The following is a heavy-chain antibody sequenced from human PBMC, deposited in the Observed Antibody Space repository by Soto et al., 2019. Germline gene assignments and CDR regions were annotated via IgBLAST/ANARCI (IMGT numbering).Heavy chain of an antibody. Sequence: PGGSLRLSCVASGFSFKNYNMNWVRQAPGKGLEWVSYISSSSSTIYYADSVKGRFTISKDNAKNSLYLQMNSLRDEDTAVYYCASGGYGSGSYTGMDVWGQGTTVTVSS. V-gene: IGHV3-48*02. CDR1: GFSFKNYN. CDR3: ASGGYGSGSYTGMDV. D-gene: IGHD3-10*01. J-gene: IGHJ6*02. CDR2: ISSSSSTI.